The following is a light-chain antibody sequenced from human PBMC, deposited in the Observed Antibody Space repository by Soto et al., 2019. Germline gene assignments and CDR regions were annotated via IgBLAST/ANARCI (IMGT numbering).Light chain of an antibody. J-gene: IGKJ1*01. V-gene: IGKV3-15*01. CDR2: GAS. Sequence: EIVVTQSAATLSVSPGERATISWIASQSVSSNLAWYQQKPGQAPRPLIYGASTRATGIPARFSGSGSGTEFTLTISSLQSEDSAVYYCQQYHYWPRTFGQATKVDI. CDR1: QSVSSN. CDR3: QQYHYWPRT.